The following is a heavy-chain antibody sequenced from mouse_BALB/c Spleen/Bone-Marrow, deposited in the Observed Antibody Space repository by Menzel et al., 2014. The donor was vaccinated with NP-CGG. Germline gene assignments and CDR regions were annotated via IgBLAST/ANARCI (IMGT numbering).Heavy chain of an antibody. CDR3: TTLARNKFDY. J-gene: IGHJ2*01. CDR2: IYPGNSDT. Sequence: EVKLMESGTVLARPGAAVKMSCKASGYTFSNYWMHWVKQRPGQGLEWIGTIYPGNSDTTYNQKFKGKATLTAVTSTSTAYMELSSLTNEDSAVYYCTTLARNKFDYWGQGTTRTVSS. CDR1: GYTFSNYW. D-gene: IGHD3-1*01. V-gene: IGHV1-5*01.